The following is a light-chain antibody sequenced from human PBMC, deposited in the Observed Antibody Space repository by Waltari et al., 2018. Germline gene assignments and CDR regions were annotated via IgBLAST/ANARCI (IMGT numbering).Light chain of an antibody. CDR3: SSFTTNSVVV. CDR1: SGHVGDYKY. J-gene: IGLJ2*01. Sequence: QSALTQPASVSGSPGQSITISCIGTSGHVGDYKYVSWYQQHPGIAPKLIIYDVTKRPSGISSRFSGSKSGTTASLTISGLQAEDEADYYCSSFTTNSVVVFGGGTKVTVL. CDR2: DVT. V-gene: IGLV2-14*01.